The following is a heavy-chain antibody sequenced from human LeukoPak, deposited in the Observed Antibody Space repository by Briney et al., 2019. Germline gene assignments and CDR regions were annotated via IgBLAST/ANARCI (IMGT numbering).Heavy chain of an antibody. V-gene: IGHV3-30*01. J-gene: IGHJ4*02. CDR1: GFTFSSYA. D-gene: IGHD3-9*01. CDR3: VSGGDTLTGYYRYYFDY. CDR2: ISYDGSNK. Sequence: GGSLRLSCAASGFTFSSYAMHWVRQVPGKGLEWVAVISYDGSNKYYADSVKGRFTISRDNSKNTLYLQMNSLKAEDTAVYYCVSGGDTLTGYYRYYFDYWGQGTLVTVSS.